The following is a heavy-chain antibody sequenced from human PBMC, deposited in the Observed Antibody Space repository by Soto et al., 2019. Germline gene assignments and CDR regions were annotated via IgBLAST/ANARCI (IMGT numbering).Heavy chain of an antibody. D-gene: IGHD2-2*01. J-gene: IGHJ5*02. CDR1: GYTFTSYG. V-gene: IGHV1-18*01. CDR3: ARRGPSYCSSTSCYENWFDP. CDR2: ISAYNGNI. Sequence: QVQLVQSGTEVKKPGASVKVSCKASGYTFTSYGISWVRQAPGQGLEWMGWISAYNGNINYAQKLQGRVTMTTDTSTSTAYMELRSLRSDDTAVYYCARRGPSYCSSTSCYENWFDPWGQGTLVTVSS.